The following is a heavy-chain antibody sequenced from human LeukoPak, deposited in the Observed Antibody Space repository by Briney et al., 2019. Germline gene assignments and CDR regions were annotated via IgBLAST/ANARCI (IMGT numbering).Heavy chain of an antibody. CDR3: ARLRGSRGDGWDHFGF. D-gene: IGHD6-13*01. V-gene: IGHV4-30-4*08. Sequence: SWVRQPPGKGLQWIGFIYYRGTTYYSPSLKSRVTISLDPSNNQFSLNLNSVTAADTAVYYCARLRGSRGDGWDHFGFWGQGTLVTVSS. CDR2: IYYRGTT. J-gene: IGHJ4*02.